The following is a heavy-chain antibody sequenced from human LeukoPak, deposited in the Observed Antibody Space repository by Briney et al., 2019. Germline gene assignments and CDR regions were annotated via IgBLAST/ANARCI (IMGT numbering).Heavy chain of an antibody. Sequence: GGSLRLSCAASGFTFNNYGMHRVRQAPGKGLEWVAAIWYDGSNKYYTDSVKGRFTISRDNSKNTLYLQMNSLRAEDTAVYYCARDLSQPLRGFDYWGQGTLVTVSS. CDR1: GFTFNNYG. CDR3: ARDLSQPLRGFDY. D-gene: IGHD5-12*01. J-gene: IGHJ4*02. CDR2: IWYDGSNK. V-gene: IGHV3-33*01.